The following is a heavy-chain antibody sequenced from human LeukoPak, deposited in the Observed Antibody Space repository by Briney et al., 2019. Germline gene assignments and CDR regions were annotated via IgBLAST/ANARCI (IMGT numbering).Heavy chain of an antibody. Sequence: GGSLRLSCAASGFTFSSYDMHWVRQAPGKGLEWVSGISWSSGNIGYADSVKGRFTISRDNAKNSLYLQMNTLRAEDTVLYYCVSVHYSSSWYSFDYWGQGTLVTVSS. D-gene: IGHD6-13*01. CDR2: ISWSSGNI. J-gene: IGHJ4*02. CDR1: GFTFSSYD. CDR3: VSVHYSSSWYSFDY. V-gene: IGHV3-9*01.